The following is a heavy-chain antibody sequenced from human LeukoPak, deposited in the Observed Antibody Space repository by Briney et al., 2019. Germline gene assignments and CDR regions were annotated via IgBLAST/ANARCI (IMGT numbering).Heavy chain of an antibody. V-gene: IGHV1-69*05. CDR2: IIPIFGTA. Sequence: ASVTVSCKASGGTFSSYAISWVRQAPGQGLEWMGGIIPIFGTANYAQKFQGRVTITTDESTSTAYMELSSLRSEDTAVYYCASVRCGGDCTTSAFDIWGQGTMVTVSS. J-gene: IGHJ3*02. D-gene: IGHD2-21*02. CDR1: GGTFSSYA. CDR3: ASVRCGGDCTTSAFDI.